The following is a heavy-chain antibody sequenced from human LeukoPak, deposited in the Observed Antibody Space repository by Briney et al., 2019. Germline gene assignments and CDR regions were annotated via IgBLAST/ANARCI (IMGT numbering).Heavy chain of an antibody. CDR1: GFTFTTFW. CDR2: INTDGRTT. D-gene: IGHD2-2*03. J-gene: IGHJ4*02. CDR3: ARDLHGSPDW. V-gene: IGHV3-74*01. Sequence: GGSLRLSCAASGFTFTTFWMNWVRQAPGEGLVWVSLINTDGRTTTYADSVKGRFTISRDKAKNTLYLQMNSLRAEDTAVYYCARDLHGSPDWWGQGTLVTASS.